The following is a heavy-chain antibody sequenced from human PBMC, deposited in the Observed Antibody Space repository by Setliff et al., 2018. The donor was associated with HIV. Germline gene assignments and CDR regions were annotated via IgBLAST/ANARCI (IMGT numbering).Heavy chain of an antibody. CDR1: GGTFSSYA. Sequence: ASVKVSCKGSGGTFSSYAISWVRQAPGQGLEWMGVIHPSGGSTSYAQSFQDRVTMTRDTSTSTVYMELSSLRSEDTAVYYCARIGSGWSVGWFDPWGQGTLVTVSS. CDR2: IHPSGGST. D-gene: IGHD6-13*01. V-gene: IGHV1-46*01. J-gene: IGHJ5*02. CDR3: ARIGSGWSVGWFDP.